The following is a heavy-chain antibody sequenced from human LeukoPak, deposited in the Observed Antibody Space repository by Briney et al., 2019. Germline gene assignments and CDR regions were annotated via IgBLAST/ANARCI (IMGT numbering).Heavy chain of an antibody. Sequence: PSETLSLTCTVSGGSISSSSYYWGWIRQPPGKGLEWIGSIYYSGSTYYNPSLKSRVTISVDTSKNQFSLKLSSVTAADTAVYYCARHLAYYYDSSGRQYYFDYWGQGTLVTVSS. CDR1: GGSISSSSYY. J-gene: IGHJ4*02. CDR2: IYYSGST. V-gene: IGHV4-39*01. CDR3: ARHLAYYYDSSGRQYYFDY. D-gene: IGHD3-22*01.